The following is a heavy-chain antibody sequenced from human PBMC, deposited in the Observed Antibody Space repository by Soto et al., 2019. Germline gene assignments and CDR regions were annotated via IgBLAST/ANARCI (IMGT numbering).Heavy chain of an antibody. Sequence: PSETLSLTCTVSGGSISSSTYYWGWIRQPPGKGLEWIGSIYYSGSTYYNPSLKSRVTISVDTSKNQFSLKLSSVTAADTAVYYCARTPPILRYFDWLSPFDYWGQGTLVTVSS. D-gene: IGHD3-9*01. J-gene: IGHJ4*02. V-gene: IGHV4-39*07. CDR1: GGSISSSTYY. CDR3: ARTPPILRYFDWLSPFDY. CDR2: IYYSGST.